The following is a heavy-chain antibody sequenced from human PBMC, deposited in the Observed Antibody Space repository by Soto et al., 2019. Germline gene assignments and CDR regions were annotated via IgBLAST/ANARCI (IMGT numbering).Heavy chain of an antibody. CDR1: GFTFSSYA. J-gene: IGHJ3*02. D-gene: IGHD2-21*02. CDR3: AKDPAYCGGDCYSRPYDAFDI. CDR2: ISGSGGST. Sequence: EVQLLESGGGLVQPGGSLRLSCAASGFTFSSYAMSWVRQAPGKELEWVSAISGSGGSTYYADSVKGRFTISRDNSKNTLYLQMNSLRAEDTAVYYCAKDPAYCGGDCYSRPYDAFDIWGQGTMVTVSS. V-gene: IGHV3-23*01.